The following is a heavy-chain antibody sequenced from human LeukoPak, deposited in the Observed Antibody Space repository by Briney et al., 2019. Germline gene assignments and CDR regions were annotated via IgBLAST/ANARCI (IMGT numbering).Heavy chain of an antibody. CDR1: GGTFSSYA. D-gene: IGHD5-12*01. CDR3: ARDIWESGYAPKGAYYYYMDV. J-gene: IGHJ6*03. V-gene: IGHV1-69*01. CDR2: IIPIFGTA. Sequence: SVKVSCKASGGTFSSYAISWVRQAPGQGLEWMGGIIPIFGTANYGQKFQGRVTITADESTSTAYMELSSLRSEDTAVYYCARDIWESGYAPKGAYYYYMDVWGKGTTVTVSS.